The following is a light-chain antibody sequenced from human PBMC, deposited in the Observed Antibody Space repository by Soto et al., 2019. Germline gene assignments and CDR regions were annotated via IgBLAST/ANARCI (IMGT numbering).Light chain of an antibody. V-gene: IGKV3-11*01. CDR2: DAS. Sequence: DIVLTQSPATLSLSPGERASLSCRASQSVSNSLAWYQQKPGQPPRLLIYDASTRATGIPARFTGSGSGTDYTLPISSLQPEDVAVYYCQQHHYWRLLAFGGGTKVEIK. J-gene: IGKJ4*01. CDR1: QSVSNS. CDR3: QQHHYWRLLA.